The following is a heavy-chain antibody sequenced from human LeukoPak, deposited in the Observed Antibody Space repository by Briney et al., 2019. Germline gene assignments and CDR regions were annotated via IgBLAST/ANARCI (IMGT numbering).Heavy chain of an antibody. D-gene: IGHD2-15*01. Sequence: GGSLRLSCAASGFTFSSYSMNWVRQAPGRGLEWVSSISSSSSYIYYADSVKGRFTISRDNSKNTLYLQMNSLRAEDTAVYYCAGACSGGSCYSRGSTYYYYYMDVWGKGTTVTVSS. CDR3: AGACSGGSCYSRGSTYYYYYMDV. CDR2: ISSSSSYI. V-gene: IGHV3-21*04. J-gene: IGHJ6*03. CDR1: GFTFSSYS.